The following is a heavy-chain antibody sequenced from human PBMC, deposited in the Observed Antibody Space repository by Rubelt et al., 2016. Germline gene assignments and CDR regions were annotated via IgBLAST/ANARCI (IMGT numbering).Heavy chain of an antibody. Sequence: EVQLVESGGGLVQPGGSLRLSCAASGFTFSSYWMHWVRQAPGKGLEWVSVIYSGGRTYYADAVKGRFTSSRDNSKNTRYLQMNSLRAEDTAVYYCARDRRETDYWGQGTLVTVSS. CDR1: GFTFSSYW. CDR2: IYSGGRT. D-gene: IGHD1-26*01. V-gene: IGHV3-66*01. CDR3: ARDRRETDY. J-gene: IGHJ4*02.